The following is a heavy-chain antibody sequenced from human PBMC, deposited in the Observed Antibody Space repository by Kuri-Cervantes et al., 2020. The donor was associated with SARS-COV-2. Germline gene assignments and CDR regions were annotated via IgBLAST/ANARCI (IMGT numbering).Heavy chain of an antibody. CDR2: ISGSGGST. D-gene: IGHD5-18*01. CDR1: GFTFSSYA. Sequence: GESLKISCAASGFTFSSYAMSWVRQAPGKGLEWVSAISGSGGSTYYADSVKGRFTISRDNSKNTLYLQMNSLRAEDTAVYYCAKARSWIQLWFVYWGQGTPVTVSS. V-gene: IGHV3-23*01. CDR3: AKARSWIQLWFVY. J-gene: IGHJ4*02.